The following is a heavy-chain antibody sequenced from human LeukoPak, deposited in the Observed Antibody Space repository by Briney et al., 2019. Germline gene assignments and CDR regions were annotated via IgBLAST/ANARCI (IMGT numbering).Heavy chain of an antibody. CDR1: GFTFSSYA. V-gene: IGHV3-23*01. J-gene: IGHJ4*02. Sequence: PGRSLRLSCAASGFTFSSYAMSWVRQAPGKGLEWVSTISGRGVTTYYADSVKGRFAISSDSSKNTVYLQMNSLRAEDTAVYFCAKDGYSENVRGYMGDWGQGTLVTVSS. CDR3: AKDGYSENVRGYMGD. CDR2: ISGRGVTT. D-gene: IGHD3-10*02.